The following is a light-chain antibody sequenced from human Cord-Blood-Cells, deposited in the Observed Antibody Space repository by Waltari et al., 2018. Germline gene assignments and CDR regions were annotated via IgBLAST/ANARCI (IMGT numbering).Light chain of an antibody. CDR3: QKYNSAPWT. Sequence: DIQMTQSPSPLPASVGDRVTTTCRASQGISNYFAWYQQKPGKVPKLLIYAASTLQSGVPSRFSGSGSGTDFTLTISSLQPEDVATYYCQKYNSAPWTFGQGTKVEIK. J-gene: IGKJ1*01. V-gene: IGKV1-27*01. CDR1: QGISNY. CDR2: AAS.